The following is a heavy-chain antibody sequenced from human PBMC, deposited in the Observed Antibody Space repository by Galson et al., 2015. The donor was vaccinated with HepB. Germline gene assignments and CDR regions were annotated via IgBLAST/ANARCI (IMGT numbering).Heavy chain of an antibody. D-gene: IGHD6-13*01. CDR1: GFTFDDYA. V-gene: IGHV3-9*01. CDR2: ISWNSGSI. Sequence: SLRLSCAASGFTFDDYAMHWVRQAPGKGLEWVSGISWNSGSIGYADSVKGRFTTSRDDAKNSLYLQMNSLRAEDTALYYCAKDTSSSSWFGYFDLWGRGTLVTVSS. CDR3: AKDTSSSSWFGYFDL. J-gene: IGHJ2*01.